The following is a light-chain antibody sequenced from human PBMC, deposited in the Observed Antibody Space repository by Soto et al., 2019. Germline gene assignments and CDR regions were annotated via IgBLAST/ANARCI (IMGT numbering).Light chain of an antibody. V-gene: IGKV1-39*01. CDR2: AAS. CDR3: QQTYSTPPWA. Sequence: DIQMTQSPSSLSASVLDRVTITCXSSQSISSYLNWYQQKPGKAPKLLIYAASSLQSGVPSRFSGSGSGTDFTLTVSSLQPEDFATYFCQQTYSTPPWAFGLGTKVDIK. CDR1: QSISSY. J-gene: IGKJ1*01.